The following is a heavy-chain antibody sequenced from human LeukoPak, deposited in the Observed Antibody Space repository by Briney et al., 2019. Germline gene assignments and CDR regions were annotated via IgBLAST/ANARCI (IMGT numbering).Heavy chain of an antibody. CDR3: ARGPPYYYDSSGYWRDY. CDR1: GYSISSGYY. D-gene: IGHD3-22*01. V-gene: IGHV4-38-2*02. J-gene: IGHJ4*02. CDR2: IYHSGST. Sequence: PSETLSLTCTVSGYSISSGYYWGWIRQPPGKGLEWIGSIYHSGSTYYNPSLKSRVTISVDTSKNQFSLKLSSVTAADTAVYYCARGPPYYYDSSGYWRDYWGQGTLVTVSS.